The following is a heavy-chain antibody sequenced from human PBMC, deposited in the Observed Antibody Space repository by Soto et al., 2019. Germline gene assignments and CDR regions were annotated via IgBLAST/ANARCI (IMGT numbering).Heavy chain of an antibody. CDR2: ISYDGSNK. Sequence: QVQLVESGGGVVQPGRSLRLSCGASGFTFSSYAMHWVRQAPGKGLEWVAVISYDGSNKYYADSVKGRFTISRDNSKNTLYLQMNSLRAEDTAVYYCARDLGSSGWYGGYWGQGTLVTVSS. J-gene: IGHJ4*02. CDR1: GFTFSSYA. CDR3: ARDLGSSGWYGGY. V-gene: IGHV3-30-3*01. D-gene: IGHD6-19*01.